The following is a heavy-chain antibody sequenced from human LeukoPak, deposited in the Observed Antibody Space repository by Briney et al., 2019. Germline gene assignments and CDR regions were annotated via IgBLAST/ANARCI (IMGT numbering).Heavy chain of an antibody. J-gene: IGHJ5*02. CDR2: IYYSGST. V-gene: IGHV4-39*07. Sequence: SETLSLTCTVSGGSFSSSTYYWGWIRQPPGKGLEWIGSIYYSGSTYYNPSLKSRVTISVDTSKNQFSLKLSSVTAADTAVYYCARVVGRFDPWGQGTLVTVSS. CDR1: GGSFSSSTYY. CDR3: ARVVGRFDP. D-gene: IGHD2-2*01.